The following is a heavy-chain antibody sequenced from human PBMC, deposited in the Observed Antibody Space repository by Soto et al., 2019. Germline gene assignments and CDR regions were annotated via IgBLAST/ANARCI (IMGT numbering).Heavy chain of an antibody. V-gene: IGHV4-38-2*01. CDR2: IYHSGST. D-gene: IGHD6-13*01. CDR1: GYSISSGYY. Sequence: PSETLSLTCAVSGYSISSGYYWGWIRQPPGKGLEWIGSIYHSGSTYHNPSLKSRVTISVDTSKNQFSLKPSSVTAADTAVYYCARVIAAAATPFDYWGQGTLVTVSS. J-gene: IGHJ4*02. CDR3: ARVIAAAATPFDY.